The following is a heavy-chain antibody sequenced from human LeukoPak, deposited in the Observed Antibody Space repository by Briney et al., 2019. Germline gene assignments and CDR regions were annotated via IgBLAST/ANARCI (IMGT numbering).Heavy chain of an antibody. D-gene: IGHD7-27*01. CDR2: ITWNSDAI. Sequence: GGSLRLSCAASGFSFDDYAMHWVRQAPGKGLEWVSGITWNSDAIDYADSVKGRFTISRDNVKNSLYLEMNSLRAEDMALYYCTKGNWGSAFDIWGQGTLVTVSS. V-gene: IGHV3-9*03. CDR3: TKGNWGSAFDI. J-gene: IGHJ3*02. CDR1: GFSFDDYA.